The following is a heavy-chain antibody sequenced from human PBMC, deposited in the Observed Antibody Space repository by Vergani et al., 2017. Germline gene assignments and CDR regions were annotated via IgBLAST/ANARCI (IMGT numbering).Heavy chain of an antibody. V-gene: IGHV1-69*13. CDR1: GGTFSSYA. CDR2: IIPIFGTA. J-gene: IGHJ6*02. D-gene: IGHD6-13*01. CDR3: ARVSAAAGTGYYGMDV. Sequence: QVQLVQSGAEVKKPGSSVKVSCKASGGTFSSYAISWVRQAPGQGLEWMGRIIPIFGTANYAQKFQGRVTITADESTGTAYMELSSLRSEDTAVYYCARVSAAAGTGYYGMDVWGQGTTVTVSS.